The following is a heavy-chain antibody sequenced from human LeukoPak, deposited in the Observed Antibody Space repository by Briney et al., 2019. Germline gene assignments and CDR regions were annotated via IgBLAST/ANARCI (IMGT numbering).Heavy chain of an antibody. CDR1: GFTFNDYG. CDR2: ISSSSSYI. D-gene: IGHD3-9*01. Sequence: GGSLRLSCAASGFTFNDYGMNWVRQAPGKGLEWVSSISSSSSYIYYADSVKGRFTISRDNAKNSLYLQMNSLRAEDTAVYYCARDPYYDTQTVFDYWGQGTLVTVSS. J-gene: IGHJ4*02. CDR3: ARDPYYDTQTVFDY. V-gene: IGHV3-21*01.